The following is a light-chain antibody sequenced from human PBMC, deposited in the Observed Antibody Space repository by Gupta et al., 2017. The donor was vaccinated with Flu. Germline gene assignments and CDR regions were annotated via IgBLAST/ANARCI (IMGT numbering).Light chain of an antibody. V-gene: IGLV1-44*01. CDR1: SSNIGSAF. CDR2: NGD. Sequence: QPVLTQPPSASGTPGQRITISCSGGSSNIGSAFVDWYQQLPGQIPIVVIYNGDERPPGVPERFSASKSGTSASLAISGLQPEDEADYYCAAWDESMVYVFGTGTQVFVL. J-gene: IGLJ1*01. CDR3: AAWDESMVYV.